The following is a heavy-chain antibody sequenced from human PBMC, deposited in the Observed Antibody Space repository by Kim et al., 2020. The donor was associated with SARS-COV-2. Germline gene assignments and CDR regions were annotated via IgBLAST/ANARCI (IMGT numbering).Heavy chain of an antibody. CDR2: INHSGST. Sequence: SDTLSLTCAVYGGSFSGYYWSWIRQPPGKGLEWIGEINHSGSTNYNPSLKSRVTISVDTSKNQFSLKLSSVTAADTAVYYCASDRIVVVVAATVRRIRTHYYYGMDVWGQGTTVTVSS. CDR1: GGSFSGYY. CDR3: ASDRIVVVVAATVRRIRTHYYYGMDV. D-gene: IGHD2-15*01. J-gene: IGHJ6*02. V-gene: IGHV4-34*01.